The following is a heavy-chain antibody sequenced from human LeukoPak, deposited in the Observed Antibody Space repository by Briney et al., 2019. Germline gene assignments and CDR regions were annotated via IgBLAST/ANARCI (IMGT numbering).Heavy chain of an antibody. D-gene: IGHD5-12*01. CDR2: ISSGSSFI. Sequence: GGSLRLSCKASGFSFSKYDINWVRQAPGKGLEWVSSISSGSSFIYYADSVKGRFTISRDNAKNSLYLQMNSLRAEDTALYYGAGLPSETTIAGYFQYWGQGTLVTVSS. CDR3: AGLPSETTIAGYFQY. CDR1: GFSFSKYD. V-gene: IGHV3-21*04. J-gene: IGHJ1*01.